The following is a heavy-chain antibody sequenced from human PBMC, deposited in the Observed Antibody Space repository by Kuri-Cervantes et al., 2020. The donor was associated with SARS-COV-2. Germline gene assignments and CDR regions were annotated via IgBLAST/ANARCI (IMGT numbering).Heavy chain of an antibody. J-gene: IGHJ5*02. CDR2: VYTSGST. D-gene: IGHD6-13*01. CDR3: ARNTGYSSSWSFDP. Sequence: SETLSLTCTVSGGSISSYYWSWIRQPPGKGLEWIGRVYTSGSTNYNPSLKSRVTMSVDTSKNQFSLKLSSVTAADTAVYYCARNTGYSSSWSFDPWGQGTLVTVSS. V-gene: IGHV4-4*07. CDR1: GGSISSYY.